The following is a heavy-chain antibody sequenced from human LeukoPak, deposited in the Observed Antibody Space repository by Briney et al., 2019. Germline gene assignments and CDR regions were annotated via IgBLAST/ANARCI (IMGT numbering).Heavy chain of an antibody. CDR3: ARERSNRFDP. CDR2: ISGSGGST. CDR1: GFTFSSYS. Sequence: GGSLRLSCAASGFTFSSYSMNWVRQAPGKGLEWVSAISGSGGSTYYADSVKGRFTISRDNSKNTLYLQMNSLRAEDTAVYYCARERSNRFDPWGQGTLVTVSS. V-gene: IGHV3-23*01. D-gene: IGHD1-1*01. J-gene: IGHJ5*02.